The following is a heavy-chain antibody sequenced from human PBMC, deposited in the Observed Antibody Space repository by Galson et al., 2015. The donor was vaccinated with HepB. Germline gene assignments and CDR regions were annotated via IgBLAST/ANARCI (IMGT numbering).Heavy chain of an antibody. CDR2: IWYDGNNK. D-gene: IGHD3-10*01. Sequence: SLRLSCAASGFTFSSYGMHWVRQAPGKGLEWVAVIWYDGNNKYYADSVKGRFTISRDNSKNTLCLRMNSLRVEDTAVYYCSRSDYYGSGTTEYWGQGILVTVSS. V-gene: IGHV3-33*08. J-gene: IGHJ4*02. CDR1: GFTFSSYG. CDR3: SRSDYYGSGTTEY.